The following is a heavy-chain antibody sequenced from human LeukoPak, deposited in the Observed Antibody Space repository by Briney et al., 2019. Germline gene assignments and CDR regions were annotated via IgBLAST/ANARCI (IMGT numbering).Heavy chain of an antibody. Sequence: GGSLRLSCAASGFTFSNDAMSWVRQAPGKGLEWVSAISGSGGSTYYADSVKGRFTISRDNSKNTLYLQMNSLRAEDTAVYYCAKPYDYSNYYYYYYMDVWGKGTTVTVSS. J-gene: IGHJ6*03. V-gene: IGHV3-23*01. D-gene: IGHD4-11*01. CDR1: GFTFSNDA. CDR3: AKPYDYSNYYYYYYMDV. CDR2: ISGSGGST.